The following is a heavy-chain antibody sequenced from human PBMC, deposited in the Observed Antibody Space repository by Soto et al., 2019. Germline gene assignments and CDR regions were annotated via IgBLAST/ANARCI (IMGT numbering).Heavy chain of an antibody. D-gene: IGHD4-17*01. J-gene: IGHJ4*02. CDR3: ARDRGDYSVNYFDY. CDR1: GGSISSGGYY. V-gene: IGHV4-31*03. CDR2: IYYSGST. Sequence: SETLSLTCTVSGGSISSGGYYWSWIRQHPGKGLEWIGYIYYSGSTYYNPSLKSRVTISVDTSKNQFSLKLSSVTAADTAVYYCARDRGDYSVNYFDYWGQGTLVTVSS.